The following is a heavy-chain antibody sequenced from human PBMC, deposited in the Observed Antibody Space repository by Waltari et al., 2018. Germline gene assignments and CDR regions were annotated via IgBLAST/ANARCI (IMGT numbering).Heavy chain of an antibody. CDR1: GFTFSSYS. V-gene: IGHV3-21*01. CDR2: ISISSSYI. D-gene: IGHD2-2*01. Sequence: EVQLVESGGGLVKPGGSLRLSCAASGFTFSSYSMNWVRKAPGKGLACVSSISISSSYIYYEDSGKGRFTFSRDNDKNSPYLQINSLRAEDTAVYYCAREYGAAAFDYWGQGTLVTVSS. CDR3: AREYGAAAFDY. J-gene: IGHJ4*02.